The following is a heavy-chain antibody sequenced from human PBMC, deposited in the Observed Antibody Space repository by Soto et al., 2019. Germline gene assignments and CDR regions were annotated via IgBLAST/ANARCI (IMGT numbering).Heavy chain of an antibody. V-gene: IGHV1-69*13. CDR1: GGTFSSYS. Sequence: SVNVSCKSSGGTFSSYSISWVRQAPGQGLECMGGIIPTFGTANYAQKFQGRVTITADESTSTAYMELSSLRSEDTAVYYCARGPAPNSFDYWGQGTLVTVSS. J-gene: IGHJ4*02. CDR3: ARGPAPNSFDY. CDR2: IIPTFGTA. D-gene: IGHD2-2*01.